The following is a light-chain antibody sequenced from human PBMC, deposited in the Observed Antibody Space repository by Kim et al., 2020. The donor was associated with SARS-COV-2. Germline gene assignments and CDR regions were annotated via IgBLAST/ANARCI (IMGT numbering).Light chain of an antibody. V-gene: IGLV3-21*04. CDR3: QVWDSSSDHRV. J-gene: IGLJ2*01. Sequence: PGKTARITCGRNNIGSKSVHWYQQKPGKAPVLVIYYDSDRPSGIPERFSGSNSGNTATLTISRVEAGDEADYYCQVWDSSSDHRVFGGGTQLTVL. CDR2: YDS. CDR1: NIGSKS.